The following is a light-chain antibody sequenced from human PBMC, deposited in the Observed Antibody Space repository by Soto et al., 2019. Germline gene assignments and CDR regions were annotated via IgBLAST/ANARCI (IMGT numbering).Light chain of an antibody. Sequence: QSVLTHPPSASGTPGQRVTISCSGSSSNLGKNLVYWYQQLPGTAPKLLIYNNDQRPSGVPDRFSGSKSGTSASLAISGLRSENEADYNCAAWDDRPRGRGFGGGTKLTVL. CDR3: AAWDDRPRGRG. J-gene: IGLJ3*02. CDR2: NND. CDR1: SSNLGKNL. V-gene: IGLV1-47*02.